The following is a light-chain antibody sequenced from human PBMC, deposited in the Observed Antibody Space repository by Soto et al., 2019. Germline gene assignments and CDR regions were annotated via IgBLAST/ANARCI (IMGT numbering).Light chain of an antibody. Sequence: IQLTQSPSSLSASVGDRVTITCRASQGISSNLVWYQQKSGKAPKLLLSAASTLHSGVPSRFSGSGSETDFTLTSASLQPEDFATYYCQQRHSYPLTFGQGTRQEIK. CDR2: AAS. V-gene: IGKV1-9*01. CDR3: QQRHSYPLT. J-gene: IGKJ5*01. CDR1: QGISSN.